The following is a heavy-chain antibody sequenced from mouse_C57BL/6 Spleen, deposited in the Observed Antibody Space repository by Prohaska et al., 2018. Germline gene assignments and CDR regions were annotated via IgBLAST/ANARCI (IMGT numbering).Heavy chain of an antibody. Sequence: EKMSCKASGYTFTDYYMNWVKQSHGKSLEWIGVINPYNGGTSYNQKFKGKATLTVDKSSSTAYMELNSLTSEDSAVYYCARVDDYPYAMDYWGQGTSVTVSS. CDR3: ARVDDYPYAMDY. CDR1: GYTFTDYY. V-gene: IGHV1-19*01. D-gene: IGHD2-4*01. J-gene: IGHJ4*01. CDR2: INPYNGGT.